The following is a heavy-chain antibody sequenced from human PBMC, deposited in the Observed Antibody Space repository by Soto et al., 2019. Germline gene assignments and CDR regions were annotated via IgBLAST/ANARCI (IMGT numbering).Heavy chain of an antibody. J-gene: IGHJ5*02. V-gene: IGHV1-3*01. CDR3: ARGRLLCWFDP. Sequence: ASVKVSCKASGGTFSSYTISWVRQAPGQRLEWMGWINAGNGNTKYSQKFQGRVTITRDTSASTAYMELSNLRSEDTAVYYCARGRLLCWFDPWGQGTLVTVSS. CDR2: INAGNGNT. CDR1: GGTFSSYT. D-gene: IGHD3-10*01.